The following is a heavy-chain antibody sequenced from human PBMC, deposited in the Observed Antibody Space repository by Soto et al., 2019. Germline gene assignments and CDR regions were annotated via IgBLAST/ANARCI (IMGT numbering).Heavy chain of an antibody. Sequence: GGSLRLSCAASGFTFSSYAMSWVRQAPGKGLEWVSAISGSGGSTYYADSVKGRFTISRDNSKNTLYLQMNSLRAEDTAVYYCAKDYYDSSGYLRDYYYYGMDVWGQGTTVTVSS. CDR2: ISGSGGST. J-gene: IGHJ6*02. D-gene: IGHD3-22*01. CDR3: AKDYYDSSGYLRDYYYYGMDV. V-gene: IGHV3-23*01. CDR1: GFTFSSYA.